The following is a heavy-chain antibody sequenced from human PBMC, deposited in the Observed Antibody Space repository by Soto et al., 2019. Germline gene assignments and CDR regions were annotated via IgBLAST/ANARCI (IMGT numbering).Heavy chain of an antibody. Sequence: SSETLSLTCTVSGGSISSSSYYWGWIRQPPGKGLEWIGSLFYSGSTHYNPSLKSRVTISIDTSKNQFSLKLSSVTAADTAVYYCARHSYYSDSGYGFWFDPWGQGAQVTVSS. V-gene: IGHV4-39*01. CDR1: GGSISSSSYY. J-gene: IGHJ5*02. D-gene: IGHD3-10*01. CDR2: LFYSGST. CDR3: ARHSYYSDSGYGFWFDP.